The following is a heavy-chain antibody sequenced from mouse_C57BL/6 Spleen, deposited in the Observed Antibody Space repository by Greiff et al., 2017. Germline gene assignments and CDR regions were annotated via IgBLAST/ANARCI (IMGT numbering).Heavy chain of an antibody. V-gene: IGHV1-53*01. Sequence: QVQLQQPGTALVKPGASVKLSCKASGYTFTSYWMHWVKQRPGQGLEWIGNINPSNGGTNYNEKFKSKATLTVDKSSSTAYMQLSSLTSEDSAVYYCARGTLYDGYYWYFDVWGTGTTVTVSS. D-gene: IGHD2-3*01. J-gene: IGHJ1*03. CDR3: ARGTLYDGYYWYFDV. CDR2: INPSNGGT. CDR1: GYTFTSYW.